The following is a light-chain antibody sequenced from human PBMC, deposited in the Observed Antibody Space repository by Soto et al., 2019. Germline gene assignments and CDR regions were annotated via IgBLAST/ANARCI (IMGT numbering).Light chain of an antibody. CDR3: CSYAGSSDYV. CDR2: EGS. Sequence: QSVLTQPASVSGSPGQSITISCTGTSSDVGSYNLVSWYQQHPGKAPNLMIYEGSKRPSGVSNRFSGSKSGNTASLTISGLQAEDEADYYCCSYAGSSDYVFGTRTKVTVL. V-gene: IGLV2-23*01. CDR1: SSDVGSYNL. J-gene: IGLJ1*01.